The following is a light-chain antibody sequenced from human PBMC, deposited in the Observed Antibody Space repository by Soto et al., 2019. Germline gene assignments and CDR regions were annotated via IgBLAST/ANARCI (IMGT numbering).Light chain of an antibody. V-gene: IGKV1-5*03. CDR1: QSISSW. J-gene: IGKJ1*01. Sequence: DIQMTQSPSTLSASVGDRVTITCRASQSISSWLAWYQQKPGKAPKLLIYKSFSLESGTPSRFSVSGSGTEFTLTISSLQPNAVATYYGQQYNSYRTFGQGTKVEIK. CDR2: KSF. CDR3: QQYNSYRT.